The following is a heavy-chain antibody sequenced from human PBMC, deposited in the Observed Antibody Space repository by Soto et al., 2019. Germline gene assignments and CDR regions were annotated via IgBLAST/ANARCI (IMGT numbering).Heavy chain of an antibody. Sequence: QVQLVESGGGVVQPGRSLRLSCAASGFTFSSYAMHWVRQAPGKGLEWVAVISYDGSNKYYADSVKGRFTISRDNSENTLYLQMNSLRAEDTAVYYCARTPGDGYNYVVYWGQGTLVTVSS. J-gene: IGHJ4*02. D-gene: IGHD5-12*01. CDR1: GFTFSSYA. CDR3: ARTPGDGYNYVVY. V-gene: IGHV3-30-3*01. CDR2: ISYDGSNK.